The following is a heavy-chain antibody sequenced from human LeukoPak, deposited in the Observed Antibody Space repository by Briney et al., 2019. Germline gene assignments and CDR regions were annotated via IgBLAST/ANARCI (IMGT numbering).Heavy chain of an antibody. CDR2: ISWNSGSI. D-gene: IGHD6-6*01. Sequence: GRSLRLSCAASGFTFDDYAMHWVRQAPGKGLEWVSGISWNSGSIGYADSVKGRFTISRDNAKNSLYLQMNSLRAEDTALHYCAKGYSSSSLYYFDYWGQGTLVTVSS. CDR1: GFTFDDYA. CDR3: AKGYSSSSLYYFDY. V-gene: IGHV3-9*01. J-gene: IGHJ4*02.